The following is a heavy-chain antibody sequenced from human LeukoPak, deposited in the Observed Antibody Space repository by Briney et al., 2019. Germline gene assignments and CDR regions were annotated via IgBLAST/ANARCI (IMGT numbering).Heavy chain of an antibody. V-gene: IGHV4-31*03. J-gene: IGHJ4*02. CDR2: IYPSGST. CDR3: ARASSLLLRRNYFDY. Sequence: SETLSLTCTVSGGSISGGGYYWSWIRQHPGKGLEWIGNIYPSGSTYYNPSLKSRVTISVDTSKNQFSLKLSSVTAADTAVYYCARASSLLLRRNYFDYWGQGTLVTVSS. D-gene: IGHD3-22*01. CDR1: GGSISGGGYY.